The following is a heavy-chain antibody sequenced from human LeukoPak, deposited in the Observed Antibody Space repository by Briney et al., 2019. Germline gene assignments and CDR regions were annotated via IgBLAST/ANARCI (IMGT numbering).Heavy chain of an antibody. J-gene: IGHJ6*02. V-gene: IGHV4-59*01. CDR3: ARGRRYCSGGRCYYDGMDV. Sequence: PSETLSLTCTVSGGSISSYYRSWIRQPPGKGLEWIGHIHYSGSTNYNPSLKSRVTISVDTSKNEFSLKLSSVTAADTAVYYCARGRRYCSGGRCYYDGMDVWGQGTTVTVSS. CDR2: IHYSGST. D-gene: IGHD2-15*01. CDR1: GGSISSYY.